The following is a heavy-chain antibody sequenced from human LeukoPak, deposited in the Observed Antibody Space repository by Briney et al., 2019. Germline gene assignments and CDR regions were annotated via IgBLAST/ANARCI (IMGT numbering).Heavy chain of an antibody. CDR3: AKRGFHDSTPVIRVGYYFDY. J-gene: IGHJ4*02. CDR2: IRYDGSNK. CDR1: GFTFSSYG. D-gene: IGHD3-22*01. V-gene: IGHV3-30*02. Sequence: SGGSLRLSCTASGFTFSSYGMHWVRQDPGKGLEWVAFIRYDGSNKYYADSVKGRFTISRDNSKNTLYLQMNSLRAEDTAVYYCAKRGFHDSTPVIRVGYYFDYWGQGTLVTVSS.